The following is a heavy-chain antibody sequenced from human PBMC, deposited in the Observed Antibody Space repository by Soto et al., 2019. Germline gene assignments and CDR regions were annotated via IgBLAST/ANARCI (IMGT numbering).Heavy chain of an antibody. CDR3: ARADFTIFGAGYYGMDV. J-gene: IGHJ6*02. V-gene: IGHV4-31*03. CDR2: IYYSGST. Sequence: SETLSLTCTVSGGSIISGGYYWIWIRQHPGKGLEWIGYIYYSGSTYYNPSLKSRVTISVDTSKNQFSLKLSSVTAADTAVYYCARADFTIFGAGYYGMDVWGQGTTVTVSS. CDR1: GGSIISGGYY. D-gene: IGHD3-3*01.